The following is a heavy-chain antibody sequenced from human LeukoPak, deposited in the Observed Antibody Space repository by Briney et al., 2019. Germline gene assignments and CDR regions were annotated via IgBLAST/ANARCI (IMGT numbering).Heavy chain of an antibody. J-gene: IGHJ6*03. CDR2: ISGSGGST. V-gene: IGHV3-23*01. CDR1: GFTFSSYA. CDR3: ARDLGGNSSHYYCYMDV. D-gene: IGHD4-23*01. Sequence: PGGSLRLSCAASGFTFSSYAMSWVRQAPGKGLEWVSAISGSGGSTYYADSVKGRFTISRDNSKNTLYLQMNSLRAEDTAVYYCARDLGGNSSHYYCYMDVWGKGTTVTVSS.